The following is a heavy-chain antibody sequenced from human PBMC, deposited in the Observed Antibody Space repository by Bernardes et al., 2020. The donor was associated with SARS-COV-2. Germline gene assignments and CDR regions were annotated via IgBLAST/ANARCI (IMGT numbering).Heavy chain of an antibody. CDR2: ISSSAFDI. CDR3: VREDRQWLRTFDY. J-gene: IGHJ4*02. V-gene: IGHV3-21*06. D-gene: IGHD6-19*01. CDR1: GFTFSHYG. Sequence: GGSLRLSCVASGFTFSHYGMNWVRQAPGKGLEWVSFISSSAFDIQYADSVRGRFTISRDNAKNSLYLHMDSLRAEDTALYYCVREDRQWLRTFDYWGPGAQVIVSS.